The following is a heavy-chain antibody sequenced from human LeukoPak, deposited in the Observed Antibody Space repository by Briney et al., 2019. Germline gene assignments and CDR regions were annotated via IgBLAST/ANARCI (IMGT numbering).Heavy chain of an antibody. D-gene: IGHD3-10*01. Sequence: SETLSLTCAVYGGSFSGYYWSWIRQPPGKGLEWIGEINHSGSTNYNPFLKSRVTISVDTSKNQFSLKLSSVTAADTAVYYCARGSFYMVRGVIMDSSGYYYFDYWGQGTLVTVSS. CDR2: INHSGST. CDR1: GGSFSGYY. J-gene: IGHJ4*02. V-gene: IGHV4-34*01. CDR3: ARGSFYMVRGVIMDSSGYYYFDY.